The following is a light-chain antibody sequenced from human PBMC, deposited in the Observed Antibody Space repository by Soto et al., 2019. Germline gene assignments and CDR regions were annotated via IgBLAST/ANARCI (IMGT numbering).Light chain of an antibody. CDR1: QSVSSY. CDR2: DAS. CDR3: QQRSNWPPT. J-gene: IGKJ1*01. V-gene: IGKV3-11*01. Sequence: DIVLTQSPATLSLSPGERATLSCRASQSVSSYLAWYQQKPGQAPRLLIYDASNRATGVPTRFSGSVSGTDFTLTISSLEPEDFAVYYCQQRSNWPPTFGQGTKVEIK.